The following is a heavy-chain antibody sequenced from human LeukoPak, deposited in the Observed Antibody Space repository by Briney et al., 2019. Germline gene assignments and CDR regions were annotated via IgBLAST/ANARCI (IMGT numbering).Heavy chain of an antibody. Sequence: GGSLTLSCEASGFLFRSCAMLWVRQAPGKGLEWVAFIRSDASNQYYSDSVKRRFTISRDNSKNSLFLQMNSLRAEDTAVYYCAKSPRGYSSSTGIFDYWGQGTLVTVSS. D-gene: IGHD6-6*01. CDR1: GFLFRSCA. CDR3: AKSPRGYSSSTGIFDY. J-gene: IGHJ4*02. V-gene: IGHV3-30*02. CDR2: IRSDASNQ.